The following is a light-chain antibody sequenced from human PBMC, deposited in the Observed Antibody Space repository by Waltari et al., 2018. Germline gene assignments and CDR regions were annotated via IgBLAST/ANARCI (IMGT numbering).Light chain of an antibody. Sequence: IVLTQSPGTLSLSPGERATLSCRASQIVSIYVAWYQQKPGQAPRLLSYHTSTRATGSPSRFSSSGVGTDFSLTSRGLEPEDFAVYYCQHYKNLPVSFGQGTRVEIK. CDR3: QHYKNLPVS. CDR1: QIVSIY. V-gene: IGKV3-11*01. CDR2: HTS. J-gene: IGKJ1*01.